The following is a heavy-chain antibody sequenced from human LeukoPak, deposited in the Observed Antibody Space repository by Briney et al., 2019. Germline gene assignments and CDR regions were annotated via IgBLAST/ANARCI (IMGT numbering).Heavy chain of an antibody. CDR3: AKQLGYCSDGSCYFPY. CDR2: ISNNGGYT. Sequence: PGGSLRLSCAASGFTFSSSAMSWVRQAPGKGLKCVSAISNNGGYTYYADAVQGRFTISRDNSKSTLCLQMNSLRAEDTAVYYCAKQLGYCSDGSCYFPYWGQGTLVTVSS. V-gene: IGHV3-23*01. J-gene: IGHJ4*02. CDR1: GFTFSSSA. D-gene: IGHD2-15*01.